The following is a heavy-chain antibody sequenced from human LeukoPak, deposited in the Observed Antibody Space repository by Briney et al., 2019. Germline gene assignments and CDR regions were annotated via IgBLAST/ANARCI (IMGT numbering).Heavy chain of an antibody. CDR1: GGSVSSGSYY. Sequence: SQTLSLTCTVSGGSVSSGSYYWSWIRQPPGKGLNWIGYIYYSGSTKYNPSLKSRVTISVDTAKNQFSLKLSSVTAADTAVYYCARHIVVVTDYRHGWFDPWGQGALVTVSS. D-gene: IGHD2-21*02. V-gene: IGHV4-61*01. CDR2: IYYSGST. J-gene: IGHJ5*02. CDR3: ARHIVVVTDYRHGWFDP.